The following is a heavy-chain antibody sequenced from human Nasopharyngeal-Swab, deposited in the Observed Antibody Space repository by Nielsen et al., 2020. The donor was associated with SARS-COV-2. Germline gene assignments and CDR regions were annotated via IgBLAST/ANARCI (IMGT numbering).Heavy chain of an antibody. CDR2: INAGKGNT. CDR3: ARVPAVAASRIDY. D-gene: IGHD6-19*01. J-gene: IGHJ4*02. CDR1: GYTLSTYA. V-gene: IGHV1-3*01. Sequence: ASVKVSCKASGYTLSTYAMYWVRQAPGQRPEFMGWINAGKGNTIYSQRFQGRVRISRDTSAITVYMELNRLRSEDTAVYYCARVPAVAASRIDYWGQGTLVTVSS.